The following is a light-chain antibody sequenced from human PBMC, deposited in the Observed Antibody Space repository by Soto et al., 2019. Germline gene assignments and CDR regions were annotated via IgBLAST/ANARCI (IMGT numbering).Light chain of an antibody. CDR1: ERINTY. J-gene: IGKJ4*01. CDR3: QQANSPPLT. V-gene: IGKV1-12*01. Sequence: IQITQSPSSVSSSVGDRVTITCRASERINTYLAWYQQQPGKAPKLLIYAASSLQSGVPSRFSGSGSGTEFTLTISNLQPEDFATYYCQQANSPPLTFGGGTKVDIK. CDR2: AAS.